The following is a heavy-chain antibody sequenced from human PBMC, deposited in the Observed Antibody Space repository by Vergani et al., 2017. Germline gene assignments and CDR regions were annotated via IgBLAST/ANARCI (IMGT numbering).Heavy chain of an antibody. CDR1: GGSISSGDYY. D-gene: IGHD2-15*01. V-gene: IGHV4-30-4*08. J-gene: IGHJ4*02. CDR2: IYYSGGT. CDR3: ARIAGHYYSGVSCYHFDY. Sequence: QVQLQESGPGLVKPSQTLSLTCTVSGGSISSGDYYWSWIRQPPGKGLEWIGYIYYSGGTYYNPSLKSRVTITVDTSKNQFSLKLSDVTAADTTVYYCARIAGHYYSGVSCYHFDYWGQGRLVTVSS.